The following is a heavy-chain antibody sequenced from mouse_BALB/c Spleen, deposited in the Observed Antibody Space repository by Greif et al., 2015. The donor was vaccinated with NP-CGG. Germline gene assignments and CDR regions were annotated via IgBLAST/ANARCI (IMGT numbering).Heavy chain of an antibody. CDR3: ARSGYYGSSYWYFDV. CDR1: GFNIKDTY. J-gene: IGHJ1*01. V-gene: IGHV14-3*02. Sequence: VQLKDSGAELVKPGASVKLSCTASGFNIKDTYMHWVKQRPEQGLEWIGRIDPVNGNTKYDPKFQGKATITADTSSNTAYLQLSSLTSEDTAVYYCARSGYYGSSYWYFDVWGAGTTVTVSS. CDR2: IDPVNGNT. D-gene: IGHD1-1*01.